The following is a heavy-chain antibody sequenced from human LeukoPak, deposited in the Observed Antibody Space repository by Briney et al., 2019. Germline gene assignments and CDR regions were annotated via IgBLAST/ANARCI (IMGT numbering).Heavy chain of an antibody. Sequence: GGSLRLSCTASGFTFGDYAMSWFRQAPGKGLEWVGFIRSKDYGGTIEYAASVKGRFTISRDDSKSIAYLQMNSLKTEDTAVYYCSFVAITIFAPAYDYWGQGTLVTVSS. D-gene: IGHD3-9*01. J-gene: IGHJ4*02. V-gene: IGHV3-49*03. CDR3: SFVAITIFAPAYDY. CDR2: IRSKDYGGTI. CDR1: GFTFGDYA.